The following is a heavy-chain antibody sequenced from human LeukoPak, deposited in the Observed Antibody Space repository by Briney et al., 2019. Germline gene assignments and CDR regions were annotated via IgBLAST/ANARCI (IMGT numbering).Heavy chain of an antibody. CDR2: IYYSGST. J-gene: IGHJ4*02. V-gene: IGHV4-39*01. Sequence: SETLSLTCTVSGGSISSSSYYWGWIRQPPGKGLEWIGSIYYSGSTYYNPSLKSRVTTSVDTSKNQFSLKLSSVTAADTAVYYCARRSSSWYPNDYWGQGTLVTVSS. CDR1: GGSISSSSYY. CDR3: ARRSSSWYPNDY. D-gene: IGHD6-13*01.